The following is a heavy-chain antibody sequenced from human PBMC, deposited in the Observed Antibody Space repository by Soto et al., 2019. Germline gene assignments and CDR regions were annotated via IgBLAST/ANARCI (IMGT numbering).Heavy chain of an antibody. CDR1: GYTFTSYY. Sequence: QVQLVQSGAEVKKPGASVKVSCKASGYTFTSYYMHWVRQAPGQGLEWMGIINPSGGSTSYAQKFQGRVTMTGDTSTSTVYMELSSLRSEDTAVYYCAREIVDTAMSNAGYFDYWGQGTLVTVSS. J-gene: IGHJ4*02. V-gene: IGHV1-46*01. CDR3: AREIVDTAMSNAGYFDY. D-gene: IGHD5-18*01. CDR2: INPSGGST.